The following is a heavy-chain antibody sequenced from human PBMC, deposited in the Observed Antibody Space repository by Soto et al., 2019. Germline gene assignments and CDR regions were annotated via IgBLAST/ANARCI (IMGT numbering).Heavy chain of an antibody. D-gene: IGHD6-13*01. Sequence: PSETLSLTCAVSGGSISSGGYSWSWIRQPPGKGLEWIGYIYHSGSTYYNPSLKSRVTISVDRSKNQFSLKLSSVTAADTAVYYCARWKSWGIAAAGTPTRGWFDPWGQGTLVTVSS. CDR3: ARWKSWGIAAAGTPTRGWFDP. CDR2: IYHSGST. V-gene: IGHV4-30-2*01. J-gene: IGHJ5*02. CDR1: GGSISSGGYS.